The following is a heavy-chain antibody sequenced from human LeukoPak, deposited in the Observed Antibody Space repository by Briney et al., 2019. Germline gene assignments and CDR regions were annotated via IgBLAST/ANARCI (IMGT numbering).Heavy chain of an antibody. CDR1: GFSLTSNG. CDR2: ISHDGNKK. CDR3: AKPGRAPHCTSTSCYIDYYYGMDV. D-gene: IGHD2-2*01. J-gene: IGHJ6*02. V-gene: IGHV3-30*18. Sequence: PGGSLRLSCAASGFSLTSNGMHWVRQAPGKGLEWVAFISHDGNKKYYADSVKGRFTISRDNSKNTLYLQMNSLRAEDTAVYYCAKPGRAPHCTSTSCYIDYYYGMDVWGQGTTVTVS.